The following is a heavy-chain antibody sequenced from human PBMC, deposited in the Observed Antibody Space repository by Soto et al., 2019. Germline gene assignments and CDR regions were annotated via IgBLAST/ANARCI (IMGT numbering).Heavy chain of an antibody. D-gene: IGHD6-13*01. CDR3: AREEGDRSSWYFDY. Sequence: QVQLVESGGGVVQPGRSLRLSCAASGFTFSSYAMHWVRQAPGKGLEWVAVISYDGSNKYYADSVKGRFTISRDNSKNTLYLQMNSLRAEDTAVYYCAREEGDRSSWYFDYWGQGTLVTVSS. CDR2: ISYDGSNK. J-gene: IGHJ4*02. CDR1: GFTFSSYA. V-gene: IGHV3-30-3*01.